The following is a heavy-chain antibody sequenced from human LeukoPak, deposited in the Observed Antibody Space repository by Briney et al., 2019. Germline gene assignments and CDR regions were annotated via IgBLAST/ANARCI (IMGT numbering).Heavy chain of an antibody. CDR1: GFTFSSYA. D-gene: IGHD5-18*01. J-gene: IGHJ4*02. Sequence: GGSLRLSCAASGFTFSSYAMSWVRQAPGKGLEWVSGISGSGSGTYYPDSVKGRFTISRDNSKNTLYLQMNSLRAEDTAVYYCAKGAGYSYGWDYWGQGTLVTVSS. CDR2: ISGSGSGT. V-gene: IGHV3-23*01. CDR3: AKGAGYSYGWDY.